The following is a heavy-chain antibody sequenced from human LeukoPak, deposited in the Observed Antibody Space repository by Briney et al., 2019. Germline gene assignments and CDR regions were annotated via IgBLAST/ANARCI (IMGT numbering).Heavy chain of an antibody. D-gene: IGHD4-17*01. CDR1: GFTFSSYG. CDR2: ISYDGSNK. Sequence: AGRSLRLSCAASGFTFSSYGMHWVRQAPGKGLEWVAVISYDGSNKYYADSVTGRFTISRDNSKNTLYLQMNSLGAEDTAVYYCAKNRGRYTVTTYFDYWGQGTLVTVSS. J-gene: IGHJ4*02. V-gene: IGHV3-30*18. CDR3: AKNRGRYTVTTYFDY.